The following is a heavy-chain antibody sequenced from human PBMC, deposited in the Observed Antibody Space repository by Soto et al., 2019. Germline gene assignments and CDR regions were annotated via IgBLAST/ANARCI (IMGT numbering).Heavy chain of an antibody. CDR1: GYSFTTYW. J-gene: IGHJ4*02. CDR2: IYPADSAT. D-gene: IGHD3-22*01. Sequence: GESLKISCKGSGYSFTTYWIGWVRQMPGKGLEWMGIIYPADSATRYSPSFRGHVTISVTKSITTVFLQWSSLRASDTAMYYCARQIYDSDTGPNFQYYFDSWGQGTPVTVSS. V-gene: IGHV5-51*01. CDR3: ARQIYDSDTGPNFQYYFDS.